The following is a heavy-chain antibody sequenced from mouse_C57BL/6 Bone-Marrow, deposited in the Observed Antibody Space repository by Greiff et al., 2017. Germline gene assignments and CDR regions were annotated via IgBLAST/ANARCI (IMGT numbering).Heavy chain of an antibody. J-gene: IGHJ2*01. V-gene: IGHV1-69*01. Sequence: QVQLQQPGAELVMPGASVKLSCKASGYTFTSYWMHWVKQRPGQGLEWIGEIDPSDSYTNYNQKFKGKSTLTVDKSSSTAYMQLSSLTSEDSAVYYCARVRYYGSHDYGGQGTTLTVSS. D-gene: IGHD1-1*01. CDR1: GYTFTSYW. CDR2: IDPSDSYT. CDR3: ARVRYYGSHDY.